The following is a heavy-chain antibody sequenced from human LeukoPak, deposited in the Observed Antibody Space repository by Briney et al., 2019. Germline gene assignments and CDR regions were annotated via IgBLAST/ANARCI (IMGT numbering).Heavy chain of an antibody. D-gene: IGHD6-13*01. J-gene: IGHJ4*02. Sequence: ASVKVSCKASGYTFTSYGISWVRQAPGQGLEWMGWISAYNGNTNYAQKLQGRVTMTTDTSISTAYMELSSLRSEDTAVYHCARGLIAAAGIGYWGQGTLVTVSS. V-gene: IGHV1-18*01. CDR2: ISAYNGNT. CDR3: ARGLIAAAGIGY. CDR1: GYTFTSYG.